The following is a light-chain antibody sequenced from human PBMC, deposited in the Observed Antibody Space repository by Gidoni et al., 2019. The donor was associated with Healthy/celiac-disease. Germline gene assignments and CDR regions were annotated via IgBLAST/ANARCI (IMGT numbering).Light chain of an antibody. CDR1: QSISSW. CDR2: KAS. V-gene: IGKV1-5*03. CDR3: QQYSSYRWT. Sequence: DIQMTQSPSTLSASVGDRVTITCRASQSISSWLAWYQQKPGKAPNLLIYKASSLESGVPSRFSGSGSGTEFTLTISSLQPDDFATYFCQQYSSYRWTFGQGTKVEIK. J-gene: IGKJ1*01.